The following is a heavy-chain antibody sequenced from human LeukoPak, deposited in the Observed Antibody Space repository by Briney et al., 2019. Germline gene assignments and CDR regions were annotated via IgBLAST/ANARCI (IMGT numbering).Heavy chain of an antibody. J-gene: IGHJ3*02. CDR3: ARAKVAGYYYDSSGYLYPGKHGAFDI. Sequence: PSETLSLTCTVSGDSINSYYWSWIRQPAGKGLEWIGRIYHSGSTYYNPSLKSRVTISVDRSKNQFSLKLSSVTAADTAVYYCARAKVAGYYYDSSGYLYPGKHGAFDIWGQGTMVTVSS. CDR2: IYHSGST. CDR1: GDSINSYY. D-gene: IGHD3-22*01. V-gene: IGHV4-4*07.